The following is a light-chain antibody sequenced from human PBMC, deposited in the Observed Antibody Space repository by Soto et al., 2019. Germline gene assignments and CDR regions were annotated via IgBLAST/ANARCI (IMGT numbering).Light chain of an antibody. CDR1: SSDVGGSNY. V-gene: IGLV2-14*01. CDR3: GSYTSSSTLYV. J-gene: IGLJ1*01. CDR2: DVN. Sequence: QSALTQPASVSGYPGQSITISCTGTSSDVGGSNYVSWYQQHPGKAPKLMIYDVNNRPSGVSNRFSGSKSGNTASLTISGLQAEDEADYYCGSYTSSSTLYVFGTGTKLTVL.